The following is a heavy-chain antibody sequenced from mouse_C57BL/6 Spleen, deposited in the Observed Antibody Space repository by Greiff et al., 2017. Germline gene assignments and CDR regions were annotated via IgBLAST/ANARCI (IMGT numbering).Heavy chain of an antibody. CDR1: GYTFTDYY. CDR2: INPNNGGT. J-gene: IGHJ4*01. CDR3: APYGSSYVNYAMDY. V-gene: IGHV1-26*01. Sequence: EVQLQQSGPELVKPGASVKISCKASGYTFTDYYMNWVKQSHGKSLEWIGDINPNNGGTSYNQKFKGKATLTVDKSSSTAYMKLSSLTAEDSAVDYCAPYGSSYVNYAMDYWGQGTSVTVSS. D-gene: IGHD1-1*01.